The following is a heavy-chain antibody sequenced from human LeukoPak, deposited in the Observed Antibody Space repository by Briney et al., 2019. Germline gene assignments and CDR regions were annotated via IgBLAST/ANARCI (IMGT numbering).Heavy chain of an antibody. Sequence: GASVKVSCKASGYTFTGYYMHWVRQAPGQGLEWMGWINPNSGGTNFAQNFQGRVTMTRDTSISAAYMELSRLRSDDTAVYYCARGVRWFGELSFDYWGQGTLVTVS. D-gene: IGHD3-10*01. CDR1: GYTFTGYY. J-gene: IGHJ4*02. V-gene: IGHV1-2*02. CDR2: INPNSGGT. CDR3: ARGVRWFGELSFDY.